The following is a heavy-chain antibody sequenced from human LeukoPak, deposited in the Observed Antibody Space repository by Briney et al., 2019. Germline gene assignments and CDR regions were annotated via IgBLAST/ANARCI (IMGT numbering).Heavy chain of an antibody. CDR3: ARAGRDGYNDDAFDI. CDR2: INPNSGNT. CDR1: GYTFTGYY. J-gene: IGHJ3*02. Sequence: ASVKVSCKASGYTFTGYYMHWVRQAPGQGLEWMGWINPNSGNTGYAQKFQGRVTMTRNTSISTAYMELSSLRSEDTAVYYCARAGRDGYNDDAFDIWGQGTMVTVSS. V-gene: IGHV1-8*02. D-gene: IGHD5-24*01.